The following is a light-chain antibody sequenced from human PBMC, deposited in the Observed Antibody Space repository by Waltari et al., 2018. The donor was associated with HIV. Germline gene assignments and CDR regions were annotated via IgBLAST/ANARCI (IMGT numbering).Light chain of an antibody. CDR2: AAS. CDR3: QRYDRAPYT. CDR1: QGIGSD. Sequence: DVQMTQSPSSLSASVGDRVAITCRASQGIGSDVAWYQQKPGKVPKLLIYAASTLQSGVPCRFSGSGSGTDFTLTITNLQTEDFSFYYCQRYDRAPYTFGPGTRLELK. J-gene: IGKJ2*01. V-gene: IGKV1-27*01.